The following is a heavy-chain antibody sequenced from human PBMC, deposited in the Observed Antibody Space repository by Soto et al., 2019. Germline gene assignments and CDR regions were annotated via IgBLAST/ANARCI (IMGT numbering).Heavy chain of an antibody. Sequence: VGSLRLSCEVSGFTFSMYSMSWVRQSPGKGLEWVAKIPQDGVDGHYADSVKGRFIISRDNDKNSLHLQLNNLRAEDTAVYYCARDHLILPAHDFFYGSDVWGRGATVTVSS. CDR2: IPQDGVDG. V-gene: IGHV3-7*03. D-gene: IGHD2-21*02. J-gene: IGHJ6*02. CDR3: ARDHLILPAHDFFYGSDV. CDR1: GFTFSMYS.